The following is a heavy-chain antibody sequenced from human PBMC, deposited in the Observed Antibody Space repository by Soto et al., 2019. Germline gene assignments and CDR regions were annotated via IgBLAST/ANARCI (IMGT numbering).Heavy chain of an antibody. CDR1: GYTFTSCG. J-gene: IGHJ3*02. CDR2: ISAYNGNT. D-gene: IGHD3-22*01. CDR3: ARDLPIITMIVVTDAFDI. V-gene: IGHV1-18*01. Sequence: ASVKVSCKASGYTFTSCGISWVRQSPGQGLEWMGWISAYNGNTNYAQKLQGRVTMTTDTSTSTAYMELRSLRSDDTAVYYCARDLPIITMIVVTDAFDIWGQGTMVTVSS.